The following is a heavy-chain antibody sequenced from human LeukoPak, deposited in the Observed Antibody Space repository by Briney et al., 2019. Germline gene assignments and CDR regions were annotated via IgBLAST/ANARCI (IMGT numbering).Heavy chain of an antibody. V-gene: IGHV1-8*03. Sequence: EASVKVSCKASGYTFTSYDINWVRQATGQGLEWMGWMNPNSGNTGYAQKFQGRVTITRNTSISTAYMELSSLRSEDTAVYYCARGNTIFGVVYFDYWAREPWSPSPQ. CDR1: GYTFTSYD. CDR2: MNPNSGNT. CDR3: ARGNTIFGVVYFDY. D-gene: IGHD3-3*01. J-gene: IGHJ4*02.